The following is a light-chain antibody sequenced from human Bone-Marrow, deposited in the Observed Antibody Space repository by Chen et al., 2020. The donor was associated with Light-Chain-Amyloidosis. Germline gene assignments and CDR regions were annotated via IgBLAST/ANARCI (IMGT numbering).Light chain of an antibody. V-gene: IGKV1-33*01. CDR2: DAS. CDR3: QQYDNPIT. Sequence: DIQMTQSPSSLSASVGDRVTITYQASQDISNFLNWYQQKPGKAPKLLIYDASNLETGVPSRFSGSGSGTDFTFTISSLQPEDIATYYCQQYDNPITFGPGTKVDIK. J-gene: IGKJ3*01. CDR1: QDISNF.